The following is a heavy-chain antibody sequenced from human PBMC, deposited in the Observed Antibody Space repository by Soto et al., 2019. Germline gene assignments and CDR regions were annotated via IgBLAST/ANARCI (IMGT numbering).Heavy chain of an antibody. CDR3: ARGRYGDY. CDR2: ISAHNGNT. D-gene: IGHD1-1*01. V-gene: IGHV1-18*01. CDR1: GYTFTTLV. Sequence: QVHLVQSGAEVKKPGPSVRVPGKAPGYTFTTLVITGVRQAPGQGLEWMGWISAHNGNTDYAQKLQGRVIVTRDTSTSTAYMELRSLISDDTAVYYCARGRYGDYWGQGALVTVSS. J-gene: IGHJ4*02.